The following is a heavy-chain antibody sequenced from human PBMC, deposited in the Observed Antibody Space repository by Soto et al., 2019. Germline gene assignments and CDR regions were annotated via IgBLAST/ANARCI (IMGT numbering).Heavy chain of an antibody. CDR3: ARDVYCSSTSCYNGKPFDY. D-gene: IGHD2-2*02. CDR1: GFTFSSYA. V-gene: IGHV3-23*01. Sequence: GGSLRLSCAASGFTFSSYAMSWVRQAPGKGLEWVSAISGSGGSTYYADSVKGRFTISRDNSKNTLYLQMNSLRAEDTAVYYCARDVYCSSTSCYNGKPFDYWGQGTQVTVSS. J-gene: IGHJ4*02. CDR2: ISGSGGST.